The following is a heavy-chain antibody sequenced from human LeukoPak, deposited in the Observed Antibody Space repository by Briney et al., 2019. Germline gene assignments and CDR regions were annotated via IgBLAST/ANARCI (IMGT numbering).Heavy chain of an antibody. J-gene: IGHJ1*01. CDR3: AGVGSGETPRGFGRTRKYFQH. V-gene: IGHV4-39*07. Sequence: SSYEVNWVRQAPGKGLEWIGCIYCIGSNYYHPSLKRQATIPVTTSRNQLSLKLRALSAADTPVFYFAGVGSGETPRGFGRTRKYFQHWGQGTLVTVSS. CDR2: IYCIGSN. D-gene: IGHD3-10*01. CDR1: SSYE.